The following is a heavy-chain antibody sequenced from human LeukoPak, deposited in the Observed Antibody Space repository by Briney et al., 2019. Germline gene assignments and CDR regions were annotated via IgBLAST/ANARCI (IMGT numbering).Heavy chain of an antibody. CDR2: MNPNSGNT. J-gene: IGHJ5*02. Sequence: ASVKVSCEASGYTFTSYDINWVRQATGQGLEWMGWMNPNSGNTDYAQKFQGRVTMTRDTSITTAYMELSSLRSEDTAVYYCARGRWLQQRPNWFDPWGQGTLVTVSS. CDR3: ARGRWLQQRPNWFDP. CDR1: GYTFTSYD. V-gene: IGHV1-8*01. D-gene: IGHD5-24*01.